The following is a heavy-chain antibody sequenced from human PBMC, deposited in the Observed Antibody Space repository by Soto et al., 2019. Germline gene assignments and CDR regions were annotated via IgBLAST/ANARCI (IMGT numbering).Heavy chain of an antibody. CDR2: VNPNNGDT. D-gene: IGHD3-10*01. Sequence: QVQLVQSGAELKKPGASVKVSCKASGYTFSNYDINWVRQATGQGPEWIGWVNPNNGDTGYAQKFQGRVTLTTDISTTIAYMELTSLRSEDTAIYYCAKVSRKGSAIDFDYWGEGTLITVCS. V-gene: IGHV1-8*01. CDR3: AKVSRKGSAIDFDY. CDR1: GYTFSNYD. J-gene: IGHJ4*02.